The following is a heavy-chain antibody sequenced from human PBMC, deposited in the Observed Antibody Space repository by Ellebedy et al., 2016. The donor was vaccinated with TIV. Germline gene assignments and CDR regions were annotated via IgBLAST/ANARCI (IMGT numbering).Heavy chain of an antibody. J-gene: IGHJ4*02. Sequence: GGSLRLXCAASGFTFSSYAMTWVRQAPGEGLEWVSAIIGSGGRTYYADSVKGRFTISRDNSKNTLYLQMNSLRAEDTAVYYCAKVPGDLGYCSSSSCHILFDYWGQGTLVTVSS. CDR1: GFTFSSYA. V-gene: IGHV3-23*01. D-gene: IGHD2-2*02. CDR3: AKVPGDLGYCSSSSCHILFDY. CDR2: IIGSGGRT.